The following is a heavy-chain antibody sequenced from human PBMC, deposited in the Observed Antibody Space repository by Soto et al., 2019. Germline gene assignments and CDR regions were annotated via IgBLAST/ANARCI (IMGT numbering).Heavy chain of an antibody. CDR3: ARDPVDLFGYMDV. Sequence: QEELVQSGAEVKKPGSSVNVSCKASEGTFSSYSITWVRQAPGQRLEWMGEIIPLIGTANYAQKFQGRVTITGDKSTSTIYMGLSSLRSDDTAVYYCARDPVDLFGYMDVWGQGTTVTVSS. CDR2: IIPLIGTA. CDR1: EGTFSSYS. D-gene: IGHD6-25*01. V-gene: IGHV1-69*06. J-gene: IGHJ6*02.